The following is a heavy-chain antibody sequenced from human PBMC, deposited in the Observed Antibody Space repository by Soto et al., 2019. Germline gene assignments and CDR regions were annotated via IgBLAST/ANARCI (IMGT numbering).Heavy chain of an antibody. CDR2: IIPIFGTA. CDR1: GGTFSSYA. J-gene: IGHJ6*02. V-gene: IGHV1-69*01. Sequence: QVQLVQSGAEVKKPGSSVKVSCKASGGTFSSYAISWVRQAPGQGLEWMGGIIPIFGTANYAQKFQGRVKITADEYTRTAYMELSSLRSDDTAVYYCARDNWNDVYGMDVWGQGTTVTVSS. D-gene: IGHD1-20*01. CDR3: ARDNWNDVYGMDV.